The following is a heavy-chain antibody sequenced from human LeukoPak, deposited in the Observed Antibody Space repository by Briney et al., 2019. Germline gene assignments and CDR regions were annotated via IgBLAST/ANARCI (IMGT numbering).Heavy chain of an antibody. D-gene: IGHD3-9*01. V-gene: IGHV3-21*01. J-gene: IGHJ4*02. CDR3: ARDHWDILTGYYIDY. Sequence: PGGSLRLSCAASEFTFSSYSMNWVRQAPGKGLEWVSSISSSSRYLYYADSVKGRFTISRDNAKNSLYPQMNSLRAEDTAVYYCARDHWDILTGYYIDYWGQGTLVTVSS. CDR1: EFTFSSYS. CDR2: ISSSSRYL.